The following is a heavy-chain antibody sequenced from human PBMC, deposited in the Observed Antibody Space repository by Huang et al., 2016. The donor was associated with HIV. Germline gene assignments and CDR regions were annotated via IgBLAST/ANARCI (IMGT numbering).Heavy chain of an antibody. CDR3: ARGGGIQLWLLGYYYMDV. J-gene: IGHJ6*03. Sequence: QVQLVQSGAEVKKPGASVKVSCKASGYTFSSFGISWVRQAPGQGLEWGGWISVYNGNTKVAQKFQGRLTMTTDTATSTAYMERRSLRSDDTAVYYCARGGGIQLWLLGYYYMDVWGNGTTVTVSS. V-gene: IGHV1-18*01. CDR1: GYTFSSFG. CDR2: ISVYNGNT. D-gene: IGHD5-18*01.